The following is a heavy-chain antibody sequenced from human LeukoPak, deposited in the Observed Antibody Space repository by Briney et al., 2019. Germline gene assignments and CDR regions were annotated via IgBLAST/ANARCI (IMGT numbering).Heavy chain of an antibody. V-gene: IGHV4-39*01. D-gene: IGHD3-22*01. Sequence: SETLSLTCTVSGGSISGTLYYWGWIRQPPGKGLEWIGSIFYSGITYYNPSLQSRVTISVDASKSQFSLHLRSVTAADTALYYCARIIVVTSTDYFDSWGQGTLVTVSS. CDR1: GGSISGTLYY. CDR3: ARIIVVTSTDYFDS. J-gene: IGHJ4*02. CDR2: IFYSGIT.